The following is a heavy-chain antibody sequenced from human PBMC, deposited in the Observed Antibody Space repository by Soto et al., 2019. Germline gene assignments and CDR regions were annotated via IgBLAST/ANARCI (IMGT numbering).Heavy chain of an antibody. V-gene: IGHV4-31*03. J-gene: IGHJ6*01. CDR2: IYYSGST. D-gene: IGHD1-1*01. Sequence: QVQLQESGPGQVKPSQTLSLTCTVSGGSVNSGGYHWSWIRQHPGKGLEWVGDIYYSGSTYYNPSLSTRPTISIDTATKHFSLHLSALTAADTAVYYCARAPIPNWNYYGMDVWGQGTTVTVSS. CDR1: GGSVNSGGYH. CDR3: ARAPIPNWNYYGMDV.